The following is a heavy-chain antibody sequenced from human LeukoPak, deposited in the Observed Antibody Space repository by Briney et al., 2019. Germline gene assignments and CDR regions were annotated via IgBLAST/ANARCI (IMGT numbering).Heavy chain of an antibody. J-gene: IGHJ6*03. D-gene: IGHD6-13*01. Sequence: SENLSLTCTVSGGSISSYYWSWIRQPPGKGLEWIGYIYYSGSTNYNPSLKSRVTISVDTSKNQFSLKLSSVTAADTAVYYCARGGGSSSNFYYYYYMDVWGKGTTVTVSS. V-gene: IGHV4-59*01. CDR1: GGSISSYY. CDR2: IYYSGST. CDR3: ARGGGSSSNFYYYYYMDV.